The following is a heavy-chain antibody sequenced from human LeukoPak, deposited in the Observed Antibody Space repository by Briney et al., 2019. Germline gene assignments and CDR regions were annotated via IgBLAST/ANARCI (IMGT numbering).Heavy chain of an antibody. V-gene: IGHV3-21*06. J-gene: IGHJ4*02. CDR2: ISSISSYI. Sequence: PGGSLRLSCAASGFTFSSYSMNWVRKAPGTGQGRVSSISSISSYIYYADSVKGRFTISRENAKNSLCLQMNSLRAEDTAVYYCARDSTFAVATFDYWGQGTLVTVSS. CDR3: ARDSTFAVATFDY. CDR1: GFTFSSYS. D-gene: IGHD2/OR15-2a*01.